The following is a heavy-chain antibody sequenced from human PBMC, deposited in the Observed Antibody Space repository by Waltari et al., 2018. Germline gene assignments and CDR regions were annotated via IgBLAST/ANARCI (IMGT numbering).Heavy chain of an antibody. V-gene: IGHV3-23*01. Sequence: EVQLLESGGGLVQPGGSLRPACAASGFTFSSYALRWVPPAPGKGLEWVSAISGSGGSTYYADSVKGRFTISRDNSKNTLYLQMNSLRAEDTAVYYCAKDEGRWFQYYFDYWGQGTLVTVSS. CDR1: GFTFSSYA. J-gene: IGHJ4*02. CDR3: AKDEGRWFQYYFDY. CDR2: ISGSGGST. D-gene: IGHD3-10*01.